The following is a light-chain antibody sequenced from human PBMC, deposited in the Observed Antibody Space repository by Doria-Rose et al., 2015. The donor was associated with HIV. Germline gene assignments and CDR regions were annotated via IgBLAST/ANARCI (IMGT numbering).Light chain of an antibody. CDR1: QRFSSTY. Sequence: EIVMTQSPGTLSLSPGARATLSCRASQRFSSTYLAWYQQKPGQAPSLLIYDGSTRATGIPDRFSASGPGTDFTLTINRLEPEDFALYYCHQYGTSWTFGQGTKVEI. V-gene: IGKV3-20*01. J-gene: IGKJ1*01. CDR2: DGS. CDR3: HQYGTSWT.